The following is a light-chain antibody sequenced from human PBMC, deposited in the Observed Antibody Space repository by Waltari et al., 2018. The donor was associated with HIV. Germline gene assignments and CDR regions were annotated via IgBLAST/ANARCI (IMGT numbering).Light chain of an antibody. CDR3: SSFADNNSFV. J-gene: IGLJ1*01. Sequence: QSALTQPPSASGSPGQSVTISCTGTSSDLGAYHPVSCCQHHTGNAPQMIICEVTEPPSGVPDRFFGSKSGSTASLTVSGRQAEDEADYYCSSFADNNSFVFGTGTKVTVL. CDR2: EVT. CDR1: SSDLGAYHP. V-gene: IGLV2-8*01.